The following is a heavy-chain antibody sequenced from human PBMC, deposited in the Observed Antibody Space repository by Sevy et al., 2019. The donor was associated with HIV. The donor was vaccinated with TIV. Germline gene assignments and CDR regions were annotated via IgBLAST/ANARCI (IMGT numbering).Heavy chain of an antibody. J-gene: IGHJ4*02. V-gene: IGHV3-23*01. CDR3: AREGCTKPHDY. D-gene: IGHD2-8*01. Sequence: GGSLRLSCAASGFTFSKYSMSWVRQPPGKGLEWVSTLSFGRGEINYADSVKGRFTISRDKSKSSVYLQMNNLRPEDTAVYYCAREGCTKPHDYWGQGTLVTVSS. CDR1: GFTFSKYS. CDR2: LSFGRGEI.